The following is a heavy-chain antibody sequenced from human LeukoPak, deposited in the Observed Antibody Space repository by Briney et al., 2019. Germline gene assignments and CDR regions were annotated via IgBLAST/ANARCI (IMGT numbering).Heavy chain of an antibody. CDR1: GFTFSSYA. CDR2: ITSSGGST. CDR3: VKDRSIAASNNDFLDS. D-gene: IGHD6-6*01. Sequence: GGSLRLSCVASGFTFSSYAMNWVHQAPGMGLEWVSVITSSGGSTAYADSVRGRFTISRDNSKNTLYLQMSSLRADDTAVYYCVKDRSIAASNNDFLDSWGQGALVTVSS. J-gene: IGHJ4*02. V-gene: IGHV3-23*01.